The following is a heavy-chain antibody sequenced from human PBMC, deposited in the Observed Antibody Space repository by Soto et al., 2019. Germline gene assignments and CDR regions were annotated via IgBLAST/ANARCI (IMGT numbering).Heavy chain of an antibody. Sequence: QVQLQQSGPGLVKPSETLSLTCSVSSGPSSSHNWGWIRQPPGRGLEWSGYVYSTGGTSYNPSLKSRVTISAVTSTNHIPLTLTSVTAADTAVYYCVRQGIGNLHGLVDVWGQGTKVRVSS. V-gene: IGHV4-59*08. D-gene: IGHD1-1*01. CDR2: VYSTGGT. J-gene: IGHJ6*02. CDR3: VRQGIGNLHGLVDV. CDR1: SGPSSSHN.